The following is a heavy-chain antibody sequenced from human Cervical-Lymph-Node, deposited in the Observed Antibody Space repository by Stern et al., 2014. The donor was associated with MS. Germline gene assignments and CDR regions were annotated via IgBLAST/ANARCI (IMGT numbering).Heavy chain of an antibody. J-gene: IGHJ4*02. D-gene: IGHD6-19*01. CDR1: GFAFSDHG. V-gene: IGHV3-30*18. CDR2: ISNDRRHK. Sequence: VQLVESGGGVVQPGRSLRLSCAASGFAFSDHGMHWVRQAPGKGLEWVAVISNDRRHKYYVDSVGGRFTVSRDNSKNTLFLQMNSLRAEDTAVYYCAKDAGDYSSGWYDLDYWGQGTLVTVSS. CDR3: AKDAGDYSSGWYDLDY.